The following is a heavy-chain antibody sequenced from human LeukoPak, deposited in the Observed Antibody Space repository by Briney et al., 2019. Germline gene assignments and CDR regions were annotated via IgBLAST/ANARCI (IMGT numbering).Heavy chain of an antibody. CDR3: ARDDSPDTSDRFLDAYAI. V-gene: IGHV3-7*03. CDR2: IRQDGNEK. Sequence: GGSLRLSCAASGFTFSGYWMAWVRQAPGKGLEWVGNIRQDGNEKNYVDSVKARFTISRDNAKNSLYLQMNSLRAEDTAVYYWARDDSPDTSDRFLDAYAIWGQGTLVTVSS. J-gene: IGHJ3*02. D-gene: IGHD3-3*01. CDR1: GFTFSGYW.